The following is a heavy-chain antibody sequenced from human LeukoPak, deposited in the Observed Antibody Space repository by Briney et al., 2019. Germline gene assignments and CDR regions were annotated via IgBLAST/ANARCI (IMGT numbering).Heavy chain of an antibody. CDR2: IYTSGST. V-gene: IGHV4-61*02. J-gene: IGHJ5*02. D-gene: IGHD3-10*01. CDR3: AKSARRLYGSGRSNWFDP. CDR1: GGSISSASYY. Sequence: PSETLSLTCIVSGGSISSASYYWSWIRQPAGKGLEWIGRIYTSGSTNYNPSLKSRVTISVDTSKNQFSLKLSSVTAADTAIYYCAKSARRLYGSGRSNWFDPWGQGTLVTVSS.